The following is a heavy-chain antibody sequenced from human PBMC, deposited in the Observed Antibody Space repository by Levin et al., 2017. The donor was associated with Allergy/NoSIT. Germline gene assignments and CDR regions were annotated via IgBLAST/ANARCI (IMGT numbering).Heavy chain of an antibody. D-gene: IGHD6-13*01. CDR2: ISSSGSTI. Sequence: GESLKISCAASGFTFSDYYMSWIRQAPGKGLEWVSYISSSGSTIYYADSVKGRFTISRDNAKNSLNLQMNSLRAEDTAVYYCARDRRYSSSWAGGPWGQGTLVTVSS. V-gene: IGHV3-11*01. CDR1: GFTFSDYY. J-gene: IGHJ5*02. CDR3: ARDRRYSSSWAGGP.